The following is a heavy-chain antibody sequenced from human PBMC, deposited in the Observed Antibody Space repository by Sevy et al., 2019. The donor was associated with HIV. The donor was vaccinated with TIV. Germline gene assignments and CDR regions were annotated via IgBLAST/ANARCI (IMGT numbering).Heavy chain of an antibody. Sequence: ASVKVSCKVSGYTLSELSMHWVRQAPGKGVEWMGSFDPEDDETIYAQKFQGRVTMTEDTSTDTAYMELNNLRSEDTGVYYCATTKDYYDSSGSPFDYSGQRTLVTVSS. CDR1: GYTLSELS. CDR3: ATTKDYYDSSGSPFDY. D-gene: IGHD3-22*01. V-gene: IGHV1-24*01. J-gene: IGHJ4*02. CDR2: FDPEDDET.